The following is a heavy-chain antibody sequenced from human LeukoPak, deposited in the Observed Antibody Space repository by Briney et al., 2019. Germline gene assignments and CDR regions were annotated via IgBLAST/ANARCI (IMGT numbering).Heavy chain of an antibody. D-gene: IGHD1-26*01. V-gene: IGHV1-18*01. J-gene: IGHJ4*02. Sequence: ASVKVSCKADGDTLGNYGISWVRQAPGQGLEWMGWISVYNGNTKYAQKFQGRVTMTADTSTSTSYMELRSLTSDGTAVYYCARAPRGTYWDYFDYWGQGTLVTVSS. CDR1: GDTLGNYG. CDR2: ISVYNGNT. CDR3: ARAPRGTYWDYFDY.